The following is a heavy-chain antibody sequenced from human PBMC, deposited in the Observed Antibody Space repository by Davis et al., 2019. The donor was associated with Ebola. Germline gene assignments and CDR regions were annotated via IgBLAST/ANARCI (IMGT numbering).Heavy chain of an antibody. Sequence: SVKVSCKASGGTFISSSIIRVRQAPGQGLEWMGGIIPIFGTANYAQRFQGRVTITADESRTTAYMELSSLRSEDTAVYYCAREVGETKLDQWGQGTLVTVSS. D-gene: IGHD1-26*01. J-gene: IGHJ4*02. V-gene: IGHV1-69*13. CDR2: IIPIFGTA. CDR3: AREVGETKLDQ. CDR1: GGTFISSS.